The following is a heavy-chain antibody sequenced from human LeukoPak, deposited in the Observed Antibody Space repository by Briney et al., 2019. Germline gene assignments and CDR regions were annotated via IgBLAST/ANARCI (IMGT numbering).Heavy chain of an antibody. Sequence: PGGSLRLSCAASGFTFSSYSMNWVRQAPGKGLEWVSSISSSSSYIYYADSVKGRFTISRDNAKNSLYLQMNSLRAEDTAVYYCASSVTRKFFDYWGQGTLVTVSS. J-gene: IGHJ4*02. CDR3: ASSVTRKFFDY. CDR1: GFTFSSYS. CDR2: ISSSSSYI. V-gene: IGHV3-21*01. D-gene: IGHD4-17*01.